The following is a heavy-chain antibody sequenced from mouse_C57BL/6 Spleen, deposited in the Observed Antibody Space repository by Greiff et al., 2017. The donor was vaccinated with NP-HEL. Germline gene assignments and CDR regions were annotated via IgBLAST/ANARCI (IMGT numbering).Heavy chain of an antibody. J-gene: IGHJ4*01. CDR3: ARKKSYDGYYGYAMDY. D-gene: IGHD2-3*01. Sequence: VQLVESGPGLVQPSQSLSITCTVSGFSLTSYGVHWVRQSPGKGLEWLGVIWSGGSTDYNAAFISRLSISKDNSKSQVFFKMNSLQADDTAIYYCARKKSYDGYYGYAMDYWGQGTSVTVSS. V-gene: IGHV2-2*01. CDR1: GFSLTSYG. CDR2: IWSGGST.